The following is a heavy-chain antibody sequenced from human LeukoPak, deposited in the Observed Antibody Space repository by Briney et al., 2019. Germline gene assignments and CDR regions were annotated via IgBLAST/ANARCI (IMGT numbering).Heavy chain of an antibody. CDR1: GSTFSTYA. V-gene: IGHV3-23*01. D-gene: IGHD4-17*01. Sequence: PGGSLRLSCAASGSTFSTYAMSWVRQAPGKGLEWVSAISGSGGSTYYADSVKGRFTISRDNSKNTLYLQMNSLRAEDTAVYYCAKEYIYGDLYFDYWGQGTLVTVSS. CDR2: ISGSGGST. J-gene: IGHJ4*02. CDR3: AKEYIYGDLYFDY.